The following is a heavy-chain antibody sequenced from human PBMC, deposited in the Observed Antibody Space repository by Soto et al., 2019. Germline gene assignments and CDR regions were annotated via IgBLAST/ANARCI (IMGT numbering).Heavy chain of an antibody. D-gene: IGHD2-15*01. CDR1: GFTFRSYG. CDR3: GKDTLDCSGGDCPLYYYYGMDV. V-gene: IGHV3-30*18. Sequence: QPGGSLRLSCAASGFTFRSYGMHWVRQAPGKGLEWLAVISNDGTNKYLADSVKGRLTLSRDNSRSTLSLEINNLRPEDTAVYYCGKDTLDCSGGDCPLYYYYGMDVWGQGTTVTVSS. CDR2: ISNDGTNK. J-gene: IGHJ6*02.